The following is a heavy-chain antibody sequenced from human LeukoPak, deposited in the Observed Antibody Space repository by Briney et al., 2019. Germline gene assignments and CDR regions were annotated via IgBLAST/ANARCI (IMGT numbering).Heavy chain of an antibody. Sequence: ASVKVSCKASGYTFSGYYLHWVRQAPGQGLEWMGWINPNSGDTNYSQKFQGRVTMTKDTSITTAYMELSSLRSDDTALYYCARVVIVGATIGFDYWGQGTLVTVSS. CDR1: GYTFSGYY. CDR2: INPNSGDT. CDR3: ARVVIVGATIGFDY. J-gene: IGHJ4*02. V-gene: IGHV1-2*02. D-gene: IGHD1-26*01.